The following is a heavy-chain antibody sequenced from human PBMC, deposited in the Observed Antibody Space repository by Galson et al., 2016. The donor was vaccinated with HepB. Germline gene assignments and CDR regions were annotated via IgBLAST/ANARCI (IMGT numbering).Heavy chain of an antibody. CDR1: GGSFSGDY. CDR3: ARSHMAATGGPPLFDY. V-gene: IGHV4-34*01. CDR2: ISNSGTT. J-gene: IGHJ4*02. Sequence: ETLSLTCAVSGGSFSGDYCSWLRQAPGKGLECTGVISNSGTTNYNPSLRSRVTMSVDTSKNQFSLRLSSVTAAETAVYYCARSHMAATGGPPLFDYWGQGTLVTVSS. D-gene: IGHD6-13*01.